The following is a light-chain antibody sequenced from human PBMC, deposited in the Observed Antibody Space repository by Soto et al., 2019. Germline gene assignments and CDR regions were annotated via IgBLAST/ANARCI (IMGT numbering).Light chain of an antibody. CDR3: QSYDSSSYVV. V-gene: IGLV1-40*01. J-gene: IGLJ2*01. CDR2: GNS. Sequence: QSVLTQPPSVSGAPGQRVTISCTGCSSNIGAGYDVHWYQQLPGTAPKLLIYGNSNRPSGVPDRFSGSKSGTSASLAITGLQAEDEADYYCQSYDSSSYVVFGGGTKVTVL. CDR1: SSNIGAGYD.